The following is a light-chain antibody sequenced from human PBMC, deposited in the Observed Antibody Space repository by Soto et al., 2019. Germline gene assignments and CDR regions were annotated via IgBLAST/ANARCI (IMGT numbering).Light chain of an antibody. CDR3: QQCRNWPLT. CDR2: DAS. Sequence: EIVLTQSPATLSVSPGEGATLSCKASQNVYNNLAWYQQRPGQPPRLLIYDASTRATSISARFSGSGYGTEFTLTISRLQSEDFAVYFCQQCRNWPLTFGGGTKVDI. V-gene: IGKV3-15*01. CDR1: QNVYNN. J-gene: IGKJ4*01.